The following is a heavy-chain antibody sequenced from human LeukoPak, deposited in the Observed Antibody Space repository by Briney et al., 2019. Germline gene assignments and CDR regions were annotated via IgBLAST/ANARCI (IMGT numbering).Heavy chain of an antibody. J-gene: IGHJ4*02. V-gene: IGHV3-7*01. Sequence: GGSLRLSCAASGFTFSSYSMNWVRQAPGKGLEWVANIKQDGSEKYYVDSVRGRFTISRDNAKNSLYLQMNSLRAEDTAVYYCARDDERVRYSLDYFDYWGQGTLVTVSS. D-gene: IGHD5-18*01. CDR1: GFTFSSYS. CDR2: IKQDGSEK. CDR3: ARDDERVRYSLDYFDY.